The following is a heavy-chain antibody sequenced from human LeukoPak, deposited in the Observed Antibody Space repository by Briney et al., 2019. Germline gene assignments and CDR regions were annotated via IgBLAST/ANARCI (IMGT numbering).Heavy chain of an antibody. CDR3: AREGYYATIDY. D-gene: IGHD3-10*01. Sequence: PGGSLRLSCAASGFTFSSYGMHWVRQAPGKGLEWVAVISYDGSNKYYADSVKGRFTFSRDISKNTLYLYLRMNSLRAEDTAVYYCAREGYYATIDYWGQGTLVTVSS. CDR2: ISYDGSNK. V-gene: IGHV3-33*01. J-gene: IGHJ4*02. CDR1: GFTFSSYG.